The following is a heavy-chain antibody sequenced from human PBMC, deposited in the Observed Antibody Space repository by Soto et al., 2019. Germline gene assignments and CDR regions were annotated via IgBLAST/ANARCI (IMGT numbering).Heavy chain of an antibody. J-gene: IGHJ6*02. CDR3: ARVVKPWKVGDPPGLYYYYGMDV. V-gene: IGHV1-69*01. Sequence: QVQLVQSGAEVKKPGSSVKVSCKASGGTFSSYAISWVRQAPGQGLEWMGGIIPIFGTANYAQKFQGRVTITADESTSTAYMELSSVRSEDTDVYYCARVVKPWKVGDPPGLYYYYGMDVWGQGTTVTVSS. CDR2: IIPIFGTA. D-gene: IGHD1-26*01. CDR1: GGTFSSYA.